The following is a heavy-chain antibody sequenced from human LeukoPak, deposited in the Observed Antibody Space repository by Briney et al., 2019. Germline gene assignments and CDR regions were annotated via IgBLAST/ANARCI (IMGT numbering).Heavy chain of an antibody. D-gene: IGHD2-21*02. V-gene: IGHV3-23*01. CDR2: ISGSGGST. CDR3: AKGRPYCGGDCYYYFDY. J-gene: IGHJ4*02. CDR1: GFTFSSYA. Sequence: GGSLRLSCAASGFTFSSYAMSWVRQAPGKGPEWVSAISGSGGSTYYADSVKGRFTISRDNSKNTLYLQMNSLRAEDTAVYYCAKGRPYCGGDCYYYFDYWGQGTLVTVSS.